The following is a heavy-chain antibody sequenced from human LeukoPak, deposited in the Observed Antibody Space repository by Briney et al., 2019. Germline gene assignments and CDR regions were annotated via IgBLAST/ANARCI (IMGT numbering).Heavy chain of an antibody. CDR2: INPNSGGT. Sequence: ASVKVSCKASGGTFSSYAISWVRQAPGQGLEWMGGINPNSGGTNYAQKFQGRVTMTRDTSISTAYMELSRLRSDDTAVYYCARVSYRLVRDVFSLGYWGQGTLVTVSS. CDR3: ARVSYRLVRDVFSLGY. D-gene: IGHD6-19*01. V-gene: IGHV1-2*02. J-gene: IGHJ4*02. CDR1: GGTFSSYA.